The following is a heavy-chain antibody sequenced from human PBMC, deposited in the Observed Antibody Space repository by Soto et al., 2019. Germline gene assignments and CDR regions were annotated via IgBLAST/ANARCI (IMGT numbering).Heavy chain of an antibody. CDR3: ARDNTPRYYYYGMDV. CDR2: IIPILGIA. J-gene: IGHJ6*02. Sequence: ASVKVSCKASGGTFSSYTISWVRQAPGQGLEWMGRIIPILGIANYAQKFQGRVTITADKSTSTAYMELSSLRSEDTAVYYCARDNTPRYYYYGMDVWGQGTTVTVSS. V-gene: IGHV1-69*04. CDR1: GGTFSSYT.